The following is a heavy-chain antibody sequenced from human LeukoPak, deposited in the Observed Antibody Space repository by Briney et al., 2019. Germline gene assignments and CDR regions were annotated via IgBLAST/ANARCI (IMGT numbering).Heavy chain of an antibody. J-gene: IGHJ4*02. D-gene: IGHD3-10*01. CDR1: GFGFNIYE. CDR3: AGSRYPEPQDLNY. CDR2: ISADGATI. V-gene: IGHV3-48*03. Sequence: GGSLRLSCAASGFGFNIYEMNWVRQAPGKGLEWVSYISADGATIYYADSVKGRFTISRDNLKSSLFLQMSSLRAEDTAVYYCAGSRYPEPQDLNYWGQGTLVIVS.